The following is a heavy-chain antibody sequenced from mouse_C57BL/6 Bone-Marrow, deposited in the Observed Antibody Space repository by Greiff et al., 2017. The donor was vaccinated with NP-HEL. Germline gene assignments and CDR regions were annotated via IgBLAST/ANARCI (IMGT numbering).Heavy chain of an antibody. D-gene: IGHD2-4*01. J-gene: IGHJ3*01. CDR2: ISIGGSYT. CDR3: ASPYDYDVAWFAY. Sequence: EVQLVESGGDLVKPGGSLKLSCAASGFTFSSYGMSWVRQTPDKRLEWVATISIGGSYTYYPDSVKGRFTISRDNAKNTLYLQMSSLKSEDTAMYYCASPYDYDVAWFAYWGQGTLVTVSA. V-gene: IGHV5-6*01. CDR1: GFTFSSYG.